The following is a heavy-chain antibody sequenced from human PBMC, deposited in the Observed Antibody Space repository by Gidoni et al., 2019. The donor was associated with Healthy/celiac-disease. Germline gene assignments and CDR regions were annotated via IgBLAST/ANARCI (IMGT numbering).Heavy chain of an antibody. CDR3: QVSYSGSYGLIYDAFDI. CDR1: GYTLTELS. J-gene: IGHJ3*02. CDR2: FDPEDGET. V-gene: IGHV1-24*01. Sequence: QVQLVQSGAEVKKPGASVKVSCKVSGYTLTELSMHWVRQAPGKGLEWMGGFDPEDGETIYAQEFQGRVTMTEDTSTDTAYMELSSLRSEDTAVYYCQVSYSGSYGLIYDAFDIWGQGTMVTVSS. D-gene: IGHD1-26*01.